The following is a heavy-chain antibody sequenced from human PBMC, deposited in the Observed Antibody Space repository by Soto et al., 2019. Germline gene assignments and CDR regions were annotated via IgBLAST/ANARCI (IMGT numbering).Heavy chain of an antibody. CDR2: ISGSGGST. J-gene: IGHJ4*02. Sequence: DVQLLESGGGLVEPGGSLRLSCAASGFTFSSYVMSWVRQAPGKGLEWVSAISGSGGSTYSADSVKGRFTISRDNSKNTLYLQMDSLRAEDTALYYCAKGNNLEWFLSPIAYWGQGTLVTVSS. CDR1: GFTFSSYV. CDR3: AKGNNLEWFLSPIAY. D-gene: IGHD3-3*01. V-gene: IGHV3-23*01.